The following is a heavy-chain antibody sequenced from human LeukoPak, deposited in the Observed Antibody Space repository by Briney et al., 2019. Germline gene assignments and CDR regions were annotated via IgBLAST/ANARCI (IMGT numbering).Heavy chain of an antibody. D-gene: IGHD3-10*01. V-gene: IGHV3-33*08. CDR1: GFTFSDYY. J-gene: IGHJ6*02. Sequence: GGSLRLSCAASGFTFSDYYMSWIRQAPGKGLEWVAVIWYDGSNKYYADSVKGRFTISRDNSKNTLYLQMNSLRAEDTAVYYCARAGGSGLDVWGQGTTVTVSS. CDR3: ARAGGSGLDV. CDR2: IWYDGSNK.